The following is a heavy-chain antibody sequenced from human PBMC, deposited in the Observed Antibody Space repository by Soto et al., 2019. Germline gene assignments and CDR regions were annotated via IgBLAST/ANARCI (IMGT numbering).Heavy chain of an antibody. V-gene: IGHV3-72*01. J-gene: IGHJ4*02. CDR3: ARDKTGSYDY. CDR2: IRNKANSDTT. Sequence: EVQLVESGGGLVQPGGSLRLSCAGSGFTFSDHYMDWVRQAPGKGLEWVGRIRNKANSDTTEYAASVKGRFTISRDDSNNSLYLKMNSLKTEDTAVYYCARDKTGSYDYWGQGTLVTVSS. D-gene: IGHD1-26*01. CDR1: GFTFSDHY.